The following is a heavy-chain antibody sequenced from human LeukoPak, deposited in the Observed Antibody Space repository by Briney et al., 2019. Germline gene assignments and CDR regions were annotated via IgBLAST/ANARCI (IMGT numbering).Heavy chain of an antibody. CDR2: INGDGTTT. CDR1: GFTFSSYC. V-gene: IGHV3-74*03. J-gene: IGHJ5*02. CDR3: GRSGGHNRLDP. Sequence: GGSLRLSCAASGFTFSSYCMNWVSQAPGKGLVWVSRINGDGTTTTYADSVKGRFTISRDNAENTLYLQMNSLRAEDTAVYYCGRSGGHNRLDPWGQGTLVTVSS. D-gene: IGHD3-3*01.